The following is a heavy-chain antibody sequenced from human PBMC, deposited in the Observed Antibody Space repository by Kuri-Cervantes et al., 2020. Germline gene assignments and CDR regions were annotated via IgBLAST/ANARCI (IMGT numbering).Heavy chain of an antibody. CDR2: VSWNSGYI. V-gene: IGHV3-20*04. D-gene: IGHD3/OR15-3a*01. J-gene: IGHJ6*03. CDR1: GFKFDDYG. CDR3: ARGPWEYAADFFSYMDV. Sequence: GGSLRLSCSASGFKFDDYGMRWVRQVPGKGLEWVAGVSWNSGYIDYADSVKGRFTIFRDNAENSVSLQMDSLRVEDTALYYCARGPWEYAADFFSYMDVWGKGTTVTVSS.